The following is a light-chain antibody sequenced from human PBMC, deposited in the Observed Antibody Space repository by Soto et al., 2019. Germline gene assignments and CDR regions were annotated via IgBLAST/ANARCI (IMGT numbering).Light chain of an antibody. CDR3: QQSYSTPIS. CDR1: QSISSY. CDR2: TAS. Sequence: DIQMTQSPSSLSAYAGDRVTITCRASQSISSYLNWYQQKPGKAPNLLMYTASNLQSGVPSRFSGSGSGTDFTLTISSLQPEDFATYYCQQSYSTPISFGQGTRLEIK. J-gene: IGKJ5*01. V-gene: IGKV1-39*01.